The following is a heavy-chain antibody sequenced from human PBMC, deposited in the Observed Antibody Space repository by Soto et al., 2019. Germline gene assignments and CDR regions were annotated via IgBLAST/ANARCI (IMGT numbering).Heavy chain of an antibody. V-gene: IGHV3-7*01. CDR3: VGALTYEVPYYYYGMDV. CDR2: IKQGGNEK. D-gene: IGHD3-16*01. J-gene: IGHJ6*02. Sequence: SWVRQAPGKGLEWVANIKQGGNEKFYVDSVKGRFTISRDNDKKSLYLQMDSLRVEDTAVYYCVGALTYEVPYYYYGMDVWGQGTTVTVSS.